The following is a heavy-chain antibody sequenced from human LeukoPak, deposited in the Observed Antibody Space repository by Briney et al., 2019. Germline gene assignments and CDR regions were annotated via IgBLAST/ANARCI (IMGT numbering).Heavy chain of an antibody. Sequence: GGSLRLSCAASGFTFDDYAMSWVRQAPGKGLEWVSAISGSGGSTYYADSVKGRFTISRDNSKNTLYLQMNSLRAEDTAVYYCARLTRIAAARRRKKSAEYFQHWGQGTLVTVSS. CDR3: ARLTRIAAARRRKKSAEYFQH. V-gene: IGHV3-23*01. CDR1: GFTFDDYA. CDR2: ISGSGGST. D-gene: IGHD6-13*01. J-gene: IGHJ1*01.